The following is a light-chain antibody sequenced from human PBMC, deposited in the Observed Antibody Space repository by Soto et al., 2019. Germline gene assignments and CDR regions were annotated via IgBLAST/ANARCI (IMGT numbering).Light chain of an antibody. J-gene: IGKJ5*01. CDR1: QSVSSSY. CDR3: QQYGSSPPIT. Sequence: EIVLTQSPGTLSLSPGERATLSCRASQSVSSSYLAWYQQKPGQAPRLLIYGASSRATGIPDRFSGSGSVTDFTLTISRLEPEDFAVYYCQQYGSSPPITLGQGTRLEIK. CDR2: GAS. V-gene: IGKV3-20*01.